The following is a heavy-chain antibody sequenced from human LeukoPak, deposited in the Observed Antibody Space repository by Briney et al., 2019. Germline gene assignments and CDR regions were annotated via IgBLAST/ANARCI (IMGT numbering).Heavy chain of an antibody. CDR3: ARLANLRVAVAGTGDY. V-gene: IGHV4-59*12. D-gene: IGHD6-19*01. Sequence: SETLSLTCTVSGGSISSYYWSWIRQPPGKGLEWIGYIYYSGSTNYNPSLKSRVTISVDTSKNQFSLKLSSVTAADTAVYYCARLANLRVAVAGTGDYWGQGTLVTVSP. CDR1: GGSISSYY. CDR2: IYYSGST. J-gene: IGHJ4*02.